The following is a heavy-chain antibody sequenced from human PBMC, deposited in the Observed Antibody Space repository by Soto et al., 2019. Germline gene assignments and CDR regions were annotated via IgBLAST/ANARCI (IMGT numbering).Heavy chain of an antibody. D-gene: IGHD5-12*01. CDR1: GGSISSGGYY. V-gene: IGHV4-31*03. J-gene: IGHJ5*02. Sequence: SETLSLTCTVSGGSISSGGYYWIWIRQHPGKGLEWIGYIYYSGSTYYNPSLKSRVTISVDTSKNQFSLKLSSVTAADTAVYYCARDLREATIGFDPWGQGTLVTVSS. CDR2: IYYSGST. CDR3: ARDLREATIGFDP.